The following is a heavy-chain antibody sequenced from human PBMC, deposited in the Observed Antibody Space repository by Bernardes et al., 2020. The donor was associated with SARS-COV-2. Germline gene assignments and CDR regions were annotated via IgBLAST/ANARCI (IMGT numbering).Heavy chain of an antibody. J-gene: IGHJ5*02. V-gene: IGHV3-23*01. Sequence: GGSLRTSRAAPGFTFSSSAMRWVRPAPGKGLEFVSSISGSGGSTYFADSVKGRFTISRDNSKNTLYLQMNSLRAEDTAVYYCAKGGLEWLILFDPWGQGTLVTVSS. CDR1: GFTFSSSA. CDR3: AKGGLEWLILFDP. CDR2: ISGSGGST. D-gene: IGHD3-3*01.